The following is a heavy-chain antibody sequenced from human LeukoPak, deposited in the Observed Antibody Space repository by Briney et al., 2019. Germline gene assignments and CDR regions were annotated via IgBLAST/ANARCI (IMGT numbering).Heavy chain of an antibody. J-gene: IGHJ4*02. CDR1: GDSVSSNSAA. D-gene: IGHD6-19*01. CDR2: TYYRSKWYN. V-gene: IGHV6-1*01. Sequence: SQTLSLTCANSGDSVSSNSAAWNWIRQSPSRGLEWLGRTYYRSKWYNDYAVSVKSRITTNPDTSKNQFSLQLNSVTPEDTAVYYCAREGWYSSGWYPPYYFDYWGQGTLVTVSS. CDR3: AREGWYSSGWYPPYYFDY.